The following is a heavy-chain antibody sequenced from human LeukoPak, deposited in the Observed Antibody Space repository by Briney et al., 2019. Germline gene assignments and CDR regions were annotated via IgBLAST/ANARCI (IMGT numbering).Heavy chain of an antibody. J-gene: IGHJ5*02. V-gene: IGHV3-33*01. CDR3: VMITFGGVIAIDP. CDR1: GFTFSSHG. D-gene: IGHD3-16*02. CDR2: IWYDGSNK. Sequence: GRSLRLSCAASGFTFSSHGMHWVRQAPGKGLEWVAVIWYDGSNKDYAESVKGRFTIFRDNSKNTLYLQMNSLRAEDTAVYYCVMITFGGVIAIDPWGQGTLVTVSS.